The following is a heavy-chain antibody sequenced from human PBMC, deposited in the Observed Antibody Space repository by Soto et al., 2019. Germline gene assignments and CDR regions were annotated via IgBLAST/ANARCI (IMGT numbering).Heavy chain of an antibody. CDR2: INHSGST. CDR1: GGSFSGYY. D-gene: IGHD2-2*01. J-gene: IGHJ4*02. Sequence: SETLSLTCAVYGGSFSGYYWSWIRQPPGKGLEWIGEINHSGSTNYNPSLKSRVTISVDTSKNQFSLKLSSVTAADTAVYYCARGSRYCSSTSCYRYYFDYWGQGTLVTVSS. V-gene: IGHV4-34*01. CDR3: ARGSRYCSSTSCYRYYFDY.